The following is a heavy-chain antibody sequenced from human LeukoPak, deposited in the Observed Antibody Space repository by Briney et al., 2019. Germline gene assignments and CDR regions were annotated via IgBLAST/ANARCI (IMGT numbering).Heavy chain of an antibody. V-gene: IGHV3-64*01. Sequence: GGSLRLSCAASGFTFNTFTMYWVRQAPGKVLEYFSAISSNGNNTYYTNSVKGRFTISRDNSKNTLYLEMGSVRGEDMAVYYGARGTLWVGELLYLFDNWGQGTLVTVSS. J-gene: IGHJ4*02. CDR3: ARGTLWVGELLYLFDN. CDR2: ISSNGNNT. D-gene: IGHD3-10*01. CDR1: GFTFNTFT.